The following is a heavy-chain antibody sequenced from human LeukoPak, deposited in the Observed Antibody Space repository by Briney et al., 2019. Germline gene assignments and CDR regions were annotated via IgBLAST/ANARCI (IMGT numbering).Heavy chain of an antibody. V-gene: IGHV1-18*01. Sequence: GASVKVSCKASGYIFTSYGLSWVRQAPGQGLEWMGWISGYNGDTKYAQKFQGRVTMTTDKSTSTAYMELRSLRSDDTAVYYCARGTWETAARPYSFDTWGQGTLVTVTS. CDR2: ISGYNGDT. CDR3: ARGTWETAARPYSFDT. D-gene: IGHD1-26*01. CDR1: GYIFTSYG. J-gene: IGHJ4*02.